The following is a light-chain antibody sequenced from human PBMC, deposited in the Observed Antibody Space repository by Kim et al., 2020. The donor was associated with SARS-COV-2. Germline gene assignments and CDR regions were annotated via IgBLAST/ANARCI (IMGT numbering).Light chain of an antibody. V-gene: IGKV1-39*01. CDR2: FAS. Sequence: SASVGDRITITCRASQSIGTKLNWYQQKPGKAPKILIYFASSLQGGVPSRFSGSGSGTDFTLTISSLQPKDFATYYCQQSVKIPYSFGQGTKLEI. CDR1: QSIGTK. CDR3: QQSVKIPYS. J-gene: IGKJ2*03.